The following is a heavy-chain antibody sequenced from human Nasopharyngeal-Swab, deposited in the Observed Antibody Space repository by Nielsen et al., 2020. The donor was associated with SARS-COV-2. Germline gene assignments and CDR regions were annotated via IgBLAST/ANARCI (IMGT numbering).Heavy chain of an antibody. Sequence: SSVKVSCKASGGTFSSYAISWVRQAPGQGLEWMGGIIPIFGTANYAQKFQGRVTITADESTSTAYMELSSLRSEDTAVYYCARFAPDYYDSSGHYYYYGMDVWGQGTTVTVSS. CDR3: ARFAPDYYDSSGHYYYYGMDV. D-gene: IGHD3-22*01. CDR2: IIPIFGTA. V-gene: IGHV1-69*13. J-gene: IGHJ6*02. CDR1: GGTFSSYA.